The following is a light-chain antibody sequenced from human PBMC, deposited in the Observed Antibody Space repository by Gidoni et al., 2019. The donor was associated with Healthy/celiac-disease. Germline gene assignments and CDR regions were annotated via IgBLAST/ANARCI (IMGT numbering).Light chain of an antibody. J-gene: IGKJ4*01. CDR2: AAS. CDR1: QSISSY. V-gene: IGKV1-39*01. Sequence: DIQMTHSPSSLSASVGDRVTITCRASQSISSYLNWYQQKPGKAPKLLIYAASSLQSGVPSRLSGSGSGTDFTLTISSLQPEDFATYYCQQSDSTPLTFGGGTKVEIK. CDR3: QQSDSTPLT.